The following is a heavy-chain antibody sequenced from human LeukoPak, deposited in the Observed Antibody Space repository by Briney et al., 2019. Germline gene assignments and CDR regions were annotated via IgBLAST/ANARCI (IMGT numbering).Heavy chain of an antibody. CDR3: ARVGTEIRYFDWQV. V-gene: IGHV3-7*04. D-gene: IGHD3-9*01. J-gene: IGHJ4*02. CDR2: IKQDGSEK. Sequence: GGSLRLSCAAYGFTFSSYWMSWVRQAPGKGLEWVANIKQDGSEKYYVDYVKGRFTISRDNAKNSLDLQMNSLRAEDTAVYYCARVGTEIRYFDWQVWGQGTLVTVSS. CDR1: GFTFSSYW.